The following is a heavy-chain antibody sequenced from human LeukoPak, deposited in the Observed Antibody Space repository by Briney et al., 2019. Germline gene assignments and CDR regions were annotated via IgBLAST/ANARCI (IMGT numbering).Heavy chain of an antibody. J-gene: IGHJ4*02. CDR1: GFTFSSYA. D-gene: IGHD3-3*01. CDR2: ISGSGGST. Sequence: PGGSLRLSCAASGFTFSSYAMSWVRQAPGKGLEWVSAISGSGGSTYYADSVKGRFTISRDNSKNALYLQMNSLRAEDTAVYYCAKELYPREYYDFWSGYLAPIDYWGQGTLVTVSS. V-gene: IGHV3-23*01. CDR3: AKELYPREYYDFWSGYLAPIDY.